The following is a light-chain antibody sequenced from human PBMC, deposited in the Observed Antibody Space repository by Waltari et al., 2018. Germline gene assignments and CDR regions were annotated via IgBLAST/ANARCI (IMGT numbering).Light chain of an antibody. V-gene: IGKV3-15*01. Sequence: EIVMTQSPVTLSVSPGERATLPCRASQSVGTKLAWYQQKPGQAPRLLIYGASTRATGIAARFSGSGSGPEFTLTISSLQADDFATYYCQQYETYSPYTFGQGTKVDLK. CDR3: QQYETYSPYT. J-gene: IGKJ2*01. CDR1: QSVGTK. CDR2: GAS.